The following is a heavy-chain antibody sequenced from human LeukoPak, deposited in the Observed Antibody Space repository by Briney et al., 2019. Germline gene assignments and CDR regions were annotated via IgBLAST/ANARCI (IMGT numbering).Heavy chain of an antibody. CDR1: RFNFDEYS. V-gene: IGHV3-21*01. J-gene: IGHJ4*02. Sequence: GGSLRLSCVASRFNFDEYSMDWVRQVPGKGLEWVSSISSNSHYIYYADSVKGRFTITRDNAENSLYLQMNSLRAEDTAVYYCARLMIVGGNYFDYWGQGTLVTVSS. D-gene: IGHD3-22*01. CDR2: ISSNSHYI. CDR3: ARLMIVGGNYFDY.